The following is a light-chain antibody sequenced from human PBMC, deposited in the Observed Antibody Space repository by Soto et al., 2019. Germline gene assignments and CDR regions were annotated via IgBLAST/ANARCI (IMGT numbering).Light chain of an antibody. CDR2: GAS. J-gene: IGKJ5*01. V-gene: IGKV3D-15*01. Sequence: ILLTQSPATLSVSPGERATNSCRASQSVSSNLAWHQQRPGQAPRLLIYGASARATGVPATFSGGGSGTEFTLTITSLQSEDFAVYWCQQYNNWPFTFGPGTRLEIK. CDR1: QSVSSN. CDR3: QQYNNWPFT.